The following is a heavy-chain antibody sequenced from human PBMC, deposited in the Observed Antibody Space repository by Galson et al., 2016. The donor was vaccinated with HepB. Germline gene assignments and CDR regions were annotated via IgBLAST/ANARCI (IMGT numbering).Heavy chain of an antibody. D-gene: IGHD2-21*02. V-gene: IGHV3-13*05. CDR1: GFTFSSSD. CDR2: IGTGNDP. Sequence: SLRLSCAASGFTFSSSDMHWVRQAPGKGLEWVSAIGTGNDPYYSGSVKGRFTISRENAKNSLYLQMNSLTAGDTAVYYCAREGRGDIYVSWDIWYFDLWGRGTLVTVSS. J-gene: IGHJ2*01. CDR3: AREGRGDIYVSWDIWYFDL.